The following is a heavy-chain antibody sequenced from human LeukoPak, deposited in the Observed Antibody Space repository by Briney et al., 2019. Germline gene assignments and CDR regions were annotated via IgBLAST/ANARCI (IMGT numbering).Heavy chain of an antibody. CDR2: ILYDGSNK. Sequence: GGSLRLSCAASGFTFSNYGMHWVRQAPGKGLEWVAVILYDGSNKYNADSVKGRFTISRDNSKNTLYLQMNSLRAEDTAVYYCAKGPNYYDSSGYGTEDYWGQGTLVTVSS. V-gene: IGHV3-30*18. J-gene: IGHJ4*02. CDR3: AKGPNYYDSSGYGTEDY. D-gene: IGHD3-22*01. CDR1: GFTFSNYG.